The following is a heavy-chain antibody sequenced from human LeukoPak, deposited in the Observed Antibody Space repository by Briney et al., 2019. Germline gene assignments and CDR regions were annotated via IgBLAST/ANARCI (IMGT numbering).Heavy chain of an antibody. J-gene: IGHJ4*02. CDR3: AWNIGGNPIDY. CDR1: GGTFSSYA. D-gene: IGHD4-23*01. Sequence: SVKVSYKASGGTFSSYAISWVRQAPGQGLEWMGGIIPIFGTANYAQKFQGRVTITADESTSTAYMELSSLRSEDTAVYYCAWNIGGNPIDYWGQGTLVTVSS. V-gene: IGHV1-69*13. CDR2: IIPIFGTA.